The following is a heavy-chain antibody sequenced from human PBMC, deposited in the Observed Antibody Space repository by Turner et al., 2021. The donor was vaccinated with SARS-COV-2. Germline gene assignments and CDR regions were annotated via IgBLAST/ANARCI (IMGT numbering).Heavy chain of an antibody. CDR1: GFSVDYGY. Sequence: EEELAESGGGLVQPGGSLRLSCVASGFSVDYGYVAWVRQAPGKGLEAVSFIYNSGTTKIVDSVKGRFTNSRDNSKNTIYLQMDSLRVEDTAVYYCARRPQTSLYWYFDLWGRGTPVTVSS. CDR2: IYNSGTT. J-gene: IGHJ2*01. D-gene: IGHD4-17*01. CDR3: ARRPQTSLYWYFDL. V-gene: IGHV3-66*01.